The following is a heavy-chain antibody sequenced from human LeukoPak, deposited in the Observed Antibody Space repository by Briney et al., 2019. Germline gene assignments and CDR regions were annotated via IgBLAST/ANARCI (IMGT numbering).Heavy chain of an antibody. CDR1: GYKLTNNW. J-gene: IGHJ5*02. V-gene: IGHV5-51*01. CDR2: IYPGYSDA. Sequence: GESLKISCKISGYKLTNNWIGWVRHVPGKSLEWMGLIYPGYSDAKYSPSFQGQVTLSADASISTAYLQLGGLRASDTAIYYCVRFALTSSLDHWGQGTLVTVSS. CDR3: VRFALTSSLDH. D-gene: IGHD6-13*01.